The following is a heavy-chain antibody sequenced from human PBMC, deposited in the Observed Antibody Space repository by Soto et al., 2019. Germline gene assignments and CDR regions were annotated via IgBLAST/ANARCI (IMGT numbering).Heavy chain of an antibody. D-gene: IGHD3-16*01. V-gene: IGHV3-74*01. CDR1: GFTFSSHW. CDR3: AREGGYNWFDP. CDR2: INSDGSRT. J-gene: IGHJ5*02. Sequence: PGGSLRLSCAASGFTFSSHWMHWVRQAPGKGLVWVSRINSDGSRTSDAVSVKGRFTISRDNAKSTLYLQMISLTAEDTAVYYCAREGGYNWFDPWGQGTLVTVSS.